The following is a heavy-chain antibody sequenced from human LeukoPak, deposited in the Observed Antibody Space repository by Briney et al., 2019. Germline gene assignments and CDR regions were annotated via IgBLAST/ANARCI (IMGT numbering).Heavy chain of an antibody. CDR2: IYYSGST. V-gene: IGHV4-59*01. J-gene: IGHJ6*02. CDR1: GGSISSYY. CDR3: ARGTLMVTGYYYYGMDV. D-gene: IGHD5-18*01. Sequence: SETLSLTCTVSGGSISSYYWSWIRQPPGKGLEWIGYIYYSGSTNYNPSLKSRVTISVDTSKNQFSLKLSSVTAADTAVYYCARGTLMVTGYYYYGMDVWGQGTTVTVSS.